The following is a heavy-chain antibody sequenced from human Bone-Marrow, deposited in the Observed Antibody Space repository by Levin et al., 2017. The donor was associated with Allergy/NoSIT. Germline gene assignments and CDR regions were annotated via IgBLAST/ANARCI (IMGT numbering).Heavy chain of an antibody. J-gene: IGHJ4*02. D-gene: IGHD3-10*01. V-gene: IGHV4-30-4*01. CDR1: RGSLFGIDSN. Sequence: SETLSLTCSVSRGSLFGIDSNWRWLRQPPGKGLEWIGSISYRGDTAYSLALKSRVIVSVDTSKNQFSLSLTSLTAADTAVYYCARTIVRAVEYFHVWGQGMLVTVS. CDR3: ARTIVRAVEYFHV. CDR2: ISYRGDT.